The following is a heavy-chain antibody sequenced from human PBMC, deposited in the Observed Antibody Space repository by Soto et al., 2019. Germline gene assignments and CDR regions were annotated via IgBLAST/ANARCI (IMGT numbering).Heavy chain of an antibody. CDR3: AHPRGYGVFDAVDI. Sequence: LRLSCAASGFIFSTYAMNWVRQTPGKGLEWVSAISSSGDSTYYAESVRGRFTISRDNSINTLYLQMSRLRTEDTAVYYCAHPRGYGVFDAVDIWGQGTMVTVSS. V-gene: IGHV3-23*01. J-gene: IGHJ3*02. D-gene: IGHD4-17*01. CDR2: ISSSGDST. CDR1: GFIFSTYA.